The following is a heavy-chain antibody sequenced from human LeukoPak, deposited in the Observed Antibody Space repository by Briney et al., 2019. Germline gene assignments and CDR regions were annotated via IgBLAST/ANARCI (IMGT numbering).Heavy chain of an antibody. CDR2: IYYSGST. J-gene: IGHJ6*02. CDR1: GGSISSHY. V-gene: IGHV4-59*11. Sequence: PSETLSLTCTVSGGSISSHYWSWIRQPPGKGQEWIGYIYYSGSTNYNPSLKSRVTISVDTSKNQFSLKLSSVTAADTAVYYCARDGWWFGELKLSGMDVWGQGTTVTVSS. D-gene: IGHD3-10*01. CDR3: ARDGWWFGELKLSGMDV.